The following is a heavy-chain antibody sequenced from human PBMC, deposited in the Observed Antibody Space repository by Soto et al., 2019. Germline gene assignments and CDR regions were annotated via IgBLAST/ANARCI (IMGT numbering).Heavy chain of an antibody. CDR1: GYSFKNYA. V-gene: IGHV1-3*01. Sequence: GASVKVSCKATGYSFKNYAVHWVRLAPGQRLEWMGFTNEGSGNTRFSQKFQGRISITRDTSASTVYLNLSSLTSEDTAICYCARDDRSVSGEVTLDHWGPGTLVTVST. CDR2: TNEGSGNT. CDR3: ARDDRSVSGEVTLDH. D-gene: IGHD3-3*01. J-gene: IGHJ4*02.